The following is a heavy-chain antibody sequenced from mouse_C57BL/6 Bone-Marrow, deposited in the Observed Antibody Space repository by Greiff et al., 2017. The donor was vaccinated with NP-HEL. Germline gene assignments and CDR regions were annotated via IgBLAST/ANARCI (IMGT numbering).Heavy chain of an antibody. Sequence: VQLQQPGAELVKPGASVKLSCKASGYTFTSYWMHWVKQRPGQGLEWIGMIHPNSGSTNYNEKFKSKATLTVDKSSSTAYMRLSSLTSEDSAVYYCARGLLWLRRRDYYAMDYWGQGTSVTVSS. CDR2: IHPNSGST. D-gene: IGHD2-2*01. V-gene: IGHV1-64*01. CDR1: GYTFTSYW. CDR3: ARGLLWLRRRDYYAMDY. J-gene: IGHJ4*01.